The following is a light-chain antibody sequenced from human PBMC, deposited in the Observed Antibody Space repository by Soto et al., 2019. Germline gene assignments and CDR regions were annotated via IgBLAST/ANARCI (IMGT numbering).Light chain of an antibody. CDR3: HKYNSDAFT. CDR1: QDISNY. J-gene: IGKJ3*01. V-gene: IGKV1-27*01. CDR2: AAP. Sequence: DIQMTQSPSSLSASVGDRVTITCRASQDISNYLVWYQQKPGKVPNLLIYAAPTLQTVVPSRFSASGSGTDFTLTISSLETEDVATYYCHKYNSDAFTFGPGTKVDIK.